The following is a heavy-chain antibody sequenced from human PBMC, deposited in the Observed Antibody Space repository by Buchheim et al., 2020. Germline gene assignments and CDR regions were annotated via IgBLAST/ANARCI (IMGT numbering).Heavy chain of an antibody. V-gene: IGHV4-59*01. D-gene: IGHD3-16*02. Sequence: QVQLQESGPGLVKPSETLALTCTISGASMNDYYWNWIRLAPGKGLEWVGYIADGVTTNYNPSLRGRVNISLDPSKNQCSLRLTSVTAADSAIYYCAKEGGGPSISSLFFDKWGHG. CDR3: AKEGGGPSISSLFFDK. CDR2: IADGVTT. J-gene: IGHJ4*01. CDR1: GASMNDYY.